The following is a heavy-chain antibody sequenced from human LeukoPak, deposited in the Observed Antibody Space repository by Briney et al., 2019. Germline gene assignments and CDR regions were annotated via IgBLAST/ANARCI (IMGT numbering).Heavy chain of an antibody. J-gene: IGHJ5*02. Sequence: PSETLSLTCTVSGGSISSYYWSWIRQPPGKGLEWIGYIYYSGSTNYNPSLKSRVTISVDTSKNQFSLKLSSVTAADTAVYYCARDQDYGDYGYNWFDPWGQGTLVTVSS. V-gene: IGHV4-59*01. D-gene: IGHD4-17*01. CDR1: GGSISSYY. CDR2: IYYSGST. CDR3: ARDQDYGDYGYNWFDP.